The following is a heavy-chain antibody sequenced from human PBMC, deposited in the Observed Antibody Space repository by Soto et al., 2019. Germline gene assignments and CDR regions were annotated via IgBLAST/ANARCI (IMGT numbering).Heavy chain of an antibody. CDR1: GFTFSSYA. J-gene: IGHJ4*02. CDR2: ISYDGSNK. V-gene: IGHV3-30-3*01. D-gene: IGHD3-3*01. CDR3: ARDGLRFLDFPDY. Sequence: QVQLVESGGGVVQPGRSLRLSCAASGFTFSSYAMHWVRQAPGKGLEWVAVISYDGSNKYYADSVKGRFTISRDNSKNTLYLQMNSLRAEDTAVYYCARDGLRFLDFPDYWGQGTLVTVSS.